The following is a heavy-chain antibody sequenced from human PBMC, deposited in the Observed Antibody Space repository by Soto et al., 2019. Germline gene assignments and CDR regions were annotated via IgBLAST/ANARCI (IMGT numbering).Heavy chain of an antibody. J-gene: IGHJ4*02. CDR3: AKGAWYGSSSSSDS. CDR1: GSSLTNYD. CDR2: MAYDGSRQ. D-gene: IGHD6-6*01. V-gene: IGHV3-30*18. Sequence: QVQLVESGGRVVQPGRSLRLSCAASGSSLTNYDMHWVRQAPGKGLEWVAVMAYDGSRQFYADSVRGRFSVSRDISKSALYLQMSTLRIEDTAIYYCAKGAWYGSSSSSDSWGQGTHVTVSS.